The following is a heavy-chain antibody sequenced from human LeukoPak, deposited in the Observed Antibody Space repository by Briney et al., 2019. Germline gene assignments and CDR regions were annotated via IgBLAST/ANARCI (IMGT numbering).Heavy chain of an antibody. J-gene: IGHJ4*02. CDR2: ISGGGDST. Sequence: HPGGSLRLSCAPSGFTFSSYAISWVHHAPGKGLEWVSAISGGGDSTYCTDSVKGRFTISRENAKNTVDLRMNSLRVEDTAVYYCAKGSTVYYADHWGQGTLVTVSS. D-gene: IGHD3-3*01. CDR1: GFTFSSYA. CDR3: AKGSTVYYADH. V-gene: IGHV3-23*01.